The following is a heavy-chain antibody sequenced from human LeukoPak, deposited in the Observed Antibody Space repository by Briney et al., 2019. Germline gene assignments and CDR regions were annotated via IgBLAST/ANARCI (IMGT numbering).Heavy chain of an antibody. D-gene: IGHD3-22*01. J-gene: IGHJ3*02. V-gene: IGHV3-11*01. CDR3: ARVCDSSGYYLDAFDI. CDR2: ISSSGITI. CDR1: GFTFSDYY. Sequence: GGSLRLSCAASGFTFSDYYMSWIRQAPGKGLEWVSYISSSGITIYYADSVKGRFTISRDNAKNSLYQQMNSLRAEDTAVYYCARVCDSSGYYLDAFDIWGQGTMVTVSS.